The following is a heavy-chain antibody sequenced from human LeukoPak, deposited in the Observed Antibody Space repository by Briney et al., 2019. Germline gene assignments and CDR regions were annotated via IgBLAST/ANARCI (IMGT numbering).Heavy chain of an antibody. CDR3: ARGAAGPTNWFDP. D-gene: IGHD6-13*01. V-gene: IGHV3-53*01. J-gene: IGHJ5*02. CDR1: GFTVSSNY. CDR2: IYSGGST. Sequence: GGSLRLSCAASGFTVSSNYMSWVRQAPGKGLEWVSVIYSGGSTYYADSVKGRFTISRDNSKNTLYLQMNSLRAEDTAVYYCARGAAGPTNWFDPWGQGTLVTVSS.